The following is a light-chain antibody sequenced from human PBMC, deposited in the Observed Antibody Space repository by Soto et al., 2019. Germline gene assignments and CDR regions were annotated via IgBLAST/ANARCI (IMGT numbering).Light chain of an antibody. CDR3: SSYTSSSTFNVV. CDR1: SSDVGSYNR. CDR2: EVS. Sequence: QSALTQPPSVSGSPGQSVTISCTGTSSDVGSYNRVSWYQQPPATAPKLMIYEVSNRPSGVPDRFSGSKSGNTASLTISGLQAEDEADYYCSSYTSSSTFNVVFGGGTKLTVL. V-gene: IGLV2-18*02. J-gene: IGLJ2*01.